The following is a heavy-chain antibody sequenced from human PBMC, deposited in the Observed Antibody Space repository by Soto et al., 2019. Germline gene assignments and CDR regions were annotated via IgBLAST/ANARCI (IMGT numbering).Heavy chain of an antibody. CDR2: IDWDDDK. CDR3: ARFLFGRSVAGGYFYMDV. CDR1: GFSLSTSGMC. D-gene: IGHD6-19*01. V-gene: IGHV2-70*01. J-gene: IGHJ6*03. Sequence: PTLVNPTQTLTLTCTFSGFSLSTSGMCVSWIRQPPGKALEWLALIDWDDDKYYSTSLKTRLTISKDTSKSQVVLTMTNVDPVDTATYSCARFLFGRSVAGGYFYMDVWGKGTTVTVSS.